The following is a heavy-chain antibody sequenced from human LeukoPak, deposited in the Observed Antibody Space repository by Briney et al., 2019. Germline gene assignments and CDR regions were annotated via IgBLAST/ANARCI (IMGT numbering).Heavy chain of an antibody. CDR2: ISYDGSNK. Sequence: GRSLRLSCAASGFTFSSYAMHWVRQAPGKGLEWVAVISYDGSNKYYADSVKGRFTISRDNSKNTLYLQMNSLRAEDTAVYYCARDLEGVGATASYWGQGTLVTVSS. CDR3: ARDLEGVGATASY. V-gene: IGHV3-30*04. CDR1: GFTFSSYA. D-gene: IGHD1-26*01. J-gene: IGHJ4*02.